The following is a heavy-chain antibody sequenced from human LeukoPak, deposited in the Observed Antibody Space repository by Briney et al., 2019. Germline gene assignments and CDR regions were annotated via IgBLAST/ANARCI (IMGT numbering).Heavy chain of an antibody. CDR1: GDSITNNH. D-gene: IGHD3-10*01. CDR2: ISDTGST. Sequence: SETLSLTCAVSGDSITNNHWSWIRQPPGKGLEWVGHISDTGSTNYNPSLKSRLTISVDTSKNHFSLTLTSVTAADTALYYCARHIFSDGSPFDSWGQGTLVTVSS. J-gene: IGHJ4*02. CDR3: ARHIFSDGSPFDS. V-gene: IGHV4-59*08.